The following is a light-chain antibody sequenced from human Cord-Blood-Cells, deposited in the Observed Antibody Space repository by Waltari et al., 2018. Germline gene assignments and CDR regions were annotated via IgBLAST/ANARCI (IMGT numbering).Light chain of an antibody. J-gene: IGKJ5*01. CDR2: WAS. Sequence: DIVMTQSPDSLAVSLGERATINCKYSQSVLYSSNHKNYLAWYQQKPGQPPKLLIYWASTRESGVPDRFSGSGSGTDFTLTISSLQAEDVAVYYCQQYYSTPITFGQGTRLEIK. CDR3: QQYYSTPIT. V-gene: IGKV4-1*01. CDR1: QSVLYSSNHKNY.